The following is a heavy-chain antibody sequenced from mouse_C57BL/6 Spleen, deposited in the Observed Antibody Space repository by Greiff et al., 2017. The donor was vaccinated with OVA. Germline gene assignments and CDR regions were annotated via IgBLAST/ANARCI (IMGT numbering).Heavy chain of an antibody. V-gene: IGHV5-17*01. CDR3: ARAWLLPYYYAMDY. J-gene: IGHJ4*01. CDR1: GFTFSDYG. CDR2: ISSGSSTI. Sequence: EVKLVESGGGLVKPGGSLKLSCAASGFTFSDYGMHWVRQAPEKGLEWVAYISSGSSTIYYADTVKGRFTISRDNAKNTLFLQMTSLRSEDTAMYYCARAWLLPYYYAMDYWGQGTSVTVSS. D-gene: IGHD2-3*01.